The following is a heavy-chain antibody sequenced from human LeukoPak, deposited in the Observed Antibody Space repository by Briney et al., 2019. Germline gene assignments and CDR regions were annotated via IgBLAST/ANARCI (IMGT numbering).Heavy chain of an antibody. CDR3: ARGRVYASRVRFDP. Sequence: SETLSLTCAVYGGSFSGYYWSWIRQPPGKGLEWIGEINHSGSTNYNPSLKSRVTISVDTSKNQFSLKLSSVTAADTAVYYCARGRVYASRVRFDPWGQGTLVTVSS. D-gene: IGHD2-8*01. V-gene: IGHV4-34*01. J-gene: IGHJ5*02. CDR2: INHSGST. CDR1: GGSFSGYY.